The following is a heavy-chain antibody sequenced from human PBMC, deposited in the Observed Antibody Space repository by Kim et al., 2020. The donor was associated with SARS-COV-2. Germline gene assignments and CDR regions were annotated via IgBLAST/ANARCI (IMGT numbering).Heavy chain of an antibody. D-gene: IGHD3-22*01. V-gene: IGHV3-23*01. CDR3: AQTSLNYYDSSGYDYFDY. J-gene: IGHJ4*02. Sequence: GRFTISRDNSKNTLYLQMNSLRAEDTAVYYCAQTSLNYYDSSGYDYFDYWGQGTLVTVSS.